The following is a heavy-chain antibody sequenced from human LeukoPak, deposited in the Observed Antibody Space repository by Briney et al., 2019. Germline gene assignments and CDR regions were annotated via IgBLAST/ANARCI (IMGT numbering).Heavy chain of an antibody. CDR1: GFTFSSYA. CDR3: AKVRYSSSWSCMDV. Sequence: AGGSLRLSCAASGFTFSSYAMSWVRQAPGKGLEWVSAISGSGGSTYYADSVKGRFTISRDNSKNTLYLQMNSLRAEDTAVYYCAKVRYSSSWSCMDVWGQGTTVTVSS. D-gene: IGHD6-13*01. CDR2: ISGSGGST. V-gene: IGHV3-23*01. J-gene: IGHJ6*02.